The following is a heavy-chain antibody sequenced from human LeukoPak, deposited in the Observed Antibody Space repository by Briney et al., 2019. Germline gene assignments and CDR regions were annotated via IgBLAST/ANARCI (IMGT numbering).Heavy chain of an antibody. CDR3: ARVGGGDWYYFDY. V-gene: IGHV1-2*02. J-gene: IGHJ4*02. Sequence: ASVKVSCKASGSTFTDYYGHWVRQAPGQGLEGMGWINCNTGVTNYAQKFQGRVTMTRDTSISTAYMELSRLRSDDTAVYYCARVGGGDWYYFDYWGQGTLVTVSS. CDR2: INCNTGVT. CDR1: GSTFTDYY. D-gene: IGHD2-21*02.